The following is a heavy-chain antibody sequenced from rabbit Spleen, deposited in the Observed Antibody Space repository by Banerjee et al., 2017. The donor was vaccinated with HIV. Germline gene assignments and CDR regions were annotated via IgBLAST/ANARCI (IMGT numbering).Heavy chain of an antibody. V-gene: IGHV1S40*01. CDR3: ARDSSDPGRGPDWLDL. Sequence: QSLEESGGDLVKPGTSLTLTCKASGFSFNGNLYICWVRQAPGKGLEWIACINAVTGKAVYATWAKGRFTFSKTSATTVTLQMTSLTAADTATYFCARDSSDPGRGPDWLDLWGQGTLVTVS. CDR1: GFSFNGNLY. CDR2: INAVTGKA. D-gene: IGHD1-1*01. J-gene: IGHJ5*01.